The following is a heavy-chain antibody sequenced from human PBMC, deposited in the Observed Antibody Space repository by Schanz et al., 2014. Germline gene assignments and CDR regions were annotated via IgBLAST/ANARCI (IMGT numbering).Heavy chain of an antibody. V-gene: IGHV1-46*03. CDR1: GYTFTNFF. CDR3: ARDGGEVVRGVIEGVNHYYYGMDV. J-gene: IGHJ6*02. D-gene: IGHD3-10*01. CDR2: INPIGGST. Sequence: QVHLVQSGAEVHKPGASLKISCKASGYTFTNFFLHWVRQAPGQGLEWMGIINPIGGSTTYAQKLRGGVSLGTDTAISTAYIERSRLKSDDTAVYYCARDGGEVVRGVIEGVNHYYYGMDVWGQGTTVNASS.